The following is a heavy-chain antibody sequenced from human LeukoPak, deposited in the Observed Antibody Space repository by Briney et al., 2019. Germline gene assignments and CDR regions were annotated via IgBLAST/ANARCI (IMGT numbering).Heavy chain of an antibody. CDR1: GXXXXSSXX. J-gene: IGHJ4*02. CDR3: ARKPGDIAVAGIDY. CDR2: IYYSGST. D-gene: IGHD6-19*01. Sequence: GXXXXSSXXXGWIRQPPGKGLXXVGSIYYSGSTYYNPSLKSRVTISVDTSKNQFSLKLSSVTAADTAVYYCARKPGDIAVAGIDYWGQGTLVTVSS. V-gene: IGHV4-39*01.